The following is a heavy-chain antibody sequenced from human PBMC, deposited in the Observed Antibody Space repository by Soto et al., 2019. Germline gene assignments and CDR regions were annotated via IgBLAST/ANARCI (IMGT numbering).Heavy chain of an antibody. V-gene: IGHV2-26*01. D-gene: IGHD3-10*01. CDR1: GFSLSNARMG. Sequence: QVTLKESGPVLVKPTEPLTLTCTVSGFSLSNARMGVSWIRQPPGKALEGLAHIFSNDEKSYTTSPKSRLTISKDTSKSQVVLTSTNMDPVDTATYCCVRTKVKLLWFGELSSWFDPWGQGTLVTVSS. CDR2: IFSNDEK. J-gene: IGHJ5*02. CDR3: VRTKVKLLWFGELSSWFDP.